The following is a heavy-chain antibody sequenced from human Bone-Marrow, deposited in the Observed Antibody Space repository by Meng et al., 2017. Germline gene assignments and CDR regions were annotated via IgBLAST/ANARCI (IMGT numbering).Heavy chain of an antibody. Sequence: VQLVESGGGVVQPGRSLRLSCVASELNSSSCGMHWVRQAPGKGLEWVSAISGSGGSTYYADSVKGRFTISRDNSKNTLYLQMNSLRAEDTAVYYCAKGIGSYGYYFDYWGQGTLVTVSS. V-gene: IGHV3-23*04. J-gene: IGHJ4*02. CDR1: ELNSSSCG. CDR2: ISGSGGST. D-gene: IGHD5-18*01. CDR3: AKGIGSYGYYFDY.